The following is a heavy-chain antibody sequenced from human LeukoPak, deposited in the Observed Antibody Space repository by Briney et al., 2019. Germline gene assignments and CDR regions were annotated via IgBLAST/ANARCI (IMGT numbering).Heavy chain of an antibody. D-gene: IGHD3-22*01. CDR2: ISGSGGST. V-gene: IGHV3-23*01. J-gene: IGHJ4*02. CDR1: GFTFSSHG. CDR3: AKDHFIYYDSSGYFYFDY. Sequence: GGSLRLSCAASGFTFSSHGMSWVRQAPGKGLEWVSAISGSGGSTYYADSVKGRFTISRDNSKNTLYLQMNSLRAEDTAVYYCAKDHFIYYDSSGYFYFDYWGQGTLVTVSS.